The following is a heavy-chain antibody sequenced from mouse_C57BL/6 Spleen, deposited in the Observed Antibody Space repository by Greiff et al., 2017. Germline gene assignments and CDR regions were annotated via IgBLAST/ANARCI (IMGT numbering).Heavy chain of an antibody. CDR3: AGGGYYYGSSYVYYYAMDY. V-gene: IGHV1-81*01. Sequence: VQLQQSGAELARPGASVKLSCKASGYTFTSYGISWVKQRPGQGLEWIGEIYPRSGNTYYNEKFKGKATLTADKSSSTAYMELRSLTSEDSAVYFYAGGGYYYGSSYVYYYAMDYWGQGTSVTVSS. CDR2: IYPRSGNT. J-gene: IGHJ4*01. D-gene: IGHD1-1*01. CDR1: GYTFTSYG.